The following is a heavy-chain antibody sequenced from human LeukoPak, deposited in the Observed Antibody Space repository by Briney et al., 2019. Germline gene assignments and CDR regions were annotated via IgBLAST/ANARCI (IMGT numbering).Heavy chain of an antibody. D-gene: IGHD3-22*01. J-gene: IGHJ4*02. CDR1: GITLSNYG. V-gene: IGHV3-23*01. Sequence: GGSLRLSCAVSGITLSNYGMSWVRQAPGKGLEWVGGISDSGGRTNYADSVKGRITISRDNPKNTLYLQMNSLRAVDAAVYFCAKRGVVIRVILVGFHKEAYYFDSWGQGALVTVSS. CDR3: AKRGVVIRVILVGFHKEAYYFDS. CDR2: ISDSGGRT.